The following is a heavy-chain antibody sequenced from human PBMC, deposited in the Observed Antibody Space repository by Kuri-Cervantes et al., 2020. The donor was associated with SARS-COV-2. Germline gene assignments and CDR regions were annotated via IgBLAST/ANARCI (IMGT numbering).Heavy chain of an antibody. J-gene: IGHJ5*02. CDR1: GYTFTGYY. CDR3: ARDGEYYYDSSGYFNWFDP. CDR2: INPNSGGT. Sequence: ASVKVSCKASGYTFTGYYMHWVRQAPGQGLEWMGWINPNSGGTNYAQKFQGRVTMTRDTSISTAYMELSRLRSGDTAVYYCARDGEYYYDSSGYFNWFDPWGQGTLVTVSS. V-gene: IGHV1-2*02. D-gene: IGHD3-22*01.